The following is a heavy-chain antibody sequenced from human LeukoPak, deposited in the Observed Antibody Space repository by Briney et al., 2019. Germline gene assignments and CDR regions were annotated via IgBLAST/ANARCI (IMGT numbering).Heavy chain of an antibody. CDR1: GFTFSNAW. Sequence: TGGSLRLSCAASGFTFSNAWMSWDRQAPGKGLEWVGRIKSKTDGGTTDYAAPVKGRFTISRDDSKNTLYLQMNSLKTEDTAVYYCTTDLWFGELFPFDYWGQGTLVTVSS. CDR2: IKSKTDGGTT. V-gene: IGHV3-15*01. D-gene: IGHD3-10*01. CDR3: TTDLWFGELFPFDY. J-gene: IGHJ4*02.